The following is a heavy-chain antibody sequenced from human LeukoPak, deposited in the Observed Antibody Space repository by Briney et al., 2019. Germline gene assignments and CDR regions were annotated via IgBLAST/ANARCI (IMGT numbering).Heavy chain of an antibody. Sequence: PSETLSLTCTVSGDSISNYYWSWIRQPAGKGLEWIGRIYTSGSTNYNPSLKSRVTMSVDTSKNQFSLKLSSVTAADTAVYYCARGNSSSWPLDYWGQGTLVTVSS. V-gene: IGHV4-4*07. CDR3: ARGNSSSWPLDY. D-gene: IGHD6-13*01. CDR2: IYTSGST. J-gene: IGHJ4*02. CDR1: GDSISNYY.